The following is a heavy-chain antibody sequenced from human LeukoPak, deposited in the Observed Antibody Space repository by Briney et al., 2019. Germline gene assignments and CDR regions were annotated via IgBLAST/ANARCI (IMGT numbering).Heavy chain of an antibody. CDR2: IIPIFGTT. CDR3: ARRYCTNGVCYHDRGAFDI. D-gene: IGHD2-8*01. V-gene: IGHV1-69*13. CDR1: GGTFSNYG. J-gene: IGHJ3*02. Sequence: ASVKVSCKASGGTFSNYGINWVRQAPGQGLEWMGGIIPIFGTTNYAQKLQGRVTINADEFTSTAYMELSSLRSEDTAVYYCARRYCTNGVCYHDRGAFDIWGQGTMVTVSS.